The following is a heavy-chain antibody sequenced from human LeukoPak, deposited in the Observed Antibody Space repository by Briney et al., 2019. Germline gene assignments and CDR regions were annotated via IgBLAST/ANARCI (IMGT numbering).Heavy chain of an antibody. D-gene: IGHD6-19*01. V-gene: IGHV1-3*01. Sequence: GASVKVSCKASGYTFTSYAMHWVRQAPGRRLEWMGWINAGNGNTKYSQKFQGRVTITRDTSASTAYMELSSLRSEDTAVYYCARRDSSGWYVFDYWGQGTLVTVSS. CDR1: GYTFTSYA. CDR2: INAGNGNT. J-gene: IGHJ4*02. CDR3: ARRDSSGWYVFDY.